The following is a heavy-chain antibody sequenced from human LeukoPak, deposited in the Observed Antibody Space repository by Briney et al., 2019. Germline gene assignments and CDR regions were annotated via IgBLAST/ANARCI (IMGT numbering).Heavy chain of an antibody. V-gene: IGHV4-38-2*02. CDR2: NYHSGST. D-gene: IGHD6-19*01. J-gene: IGHJ4*02. CDR3: ARVGLIAVGWWY. Sequence: SETLSLTCTVSGYSISSGYYWGWLRHPPGKGLEWIGINYHSGSTYYNPTLKSRVTISVDTSKNQFSLMLSSVTAADTAVYYCARVGLIAVGWWYWGQGTLVTVSS. CDR1: GYSISSGYY.